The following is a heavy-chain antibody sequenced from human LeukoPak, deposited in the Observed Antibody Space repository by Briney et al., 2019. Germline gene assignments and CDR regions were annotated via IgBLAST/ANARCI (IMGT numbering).Heavy chain of an antibody. J-gene: IGHJ4*02. CDR3: AKDRGRGAEATYYYDY. Sequence: GGSLRLSCAASGFTVSSNYMSWVRQAPGKGLEWVSVIYSGGSTYYADSVKGRFTISRDNSKNTLYLQMNSLRAEDTAVYYCAKDRGRGAEATYYYDYWGQGTLVTVSS. CDR2: IYSGGST. CDR1: GFTVSSNY. V-gene: IGHV3-53*01. D-gene: IGHD3-16*01.